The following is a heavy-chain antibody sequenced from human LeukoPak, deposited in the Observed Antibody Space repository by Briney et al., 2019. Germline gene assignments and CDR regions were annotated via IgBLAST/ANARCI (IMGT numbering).Heavy chain of an antibody. Sequence: GGSLRLSCAVSGFAVSSNFMSWVRQAPGKGPEWVSVIYTSGITYYADSVRGRFTISRDNSKNTLYLQMDSLTAADTAVYYCAREDAGGTYSFDYWGQGILVTVSS. CDR2: IYTSGIT. D-gene: IGHD1-26*01. J-gene: IGHJ4*02. CDR3: AREDAGGTYSFDY. CDR1: GFAVSSNF. V-gene: IGHV3-66*01.